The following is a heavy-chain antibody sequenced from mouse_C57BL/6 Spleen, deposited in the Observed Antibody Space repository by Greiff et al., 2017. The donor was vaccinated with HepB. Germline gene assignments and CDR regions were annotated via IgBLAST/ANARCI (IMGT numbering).Heavy chain of an antibody. CDR3: ARGGYGNYVDY. J-gene: IGHJ2*01. V-gene: IGHV1-82*01. D-gene: IGHD2-10*02. CDR2: IYPGAGDT. Sequence: PLQQSGPELVKPGASVKISCKASGSAFSSSWMNWVKQRPGKGLEWIGRIYPGAGDTNYNGKFKGKATLTADKSSSTAYMQLSSLTSEDSAVYFCARGGYGNYVDYWGQGTTLTVSS. CDR1: GSAFSSSW.